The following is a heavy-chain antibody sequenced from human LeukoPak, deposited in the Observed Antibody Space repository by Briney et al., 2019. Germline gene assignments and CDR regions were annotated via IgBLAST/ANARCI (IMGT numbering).Heavy chain of an antibody. CDR3: ARDFGLVLYYFDY. D-gene: IGHD3/OR15-3a*01. V-gene: IGHV4-34*01. CDR1: GGSFSGYY. J-gene: IGHJ4*02. CDR2: INHSGST. Sequence: PSETLSLTCAVYGGSFSGYYWSWIRQPPGKGLEWIGEINHSGSTNYNPSLKSRVTISVDTSKNQFSLKLSSVTAADTAVYYCARDFGLVLYYFDYWGQGTLVTVSS.